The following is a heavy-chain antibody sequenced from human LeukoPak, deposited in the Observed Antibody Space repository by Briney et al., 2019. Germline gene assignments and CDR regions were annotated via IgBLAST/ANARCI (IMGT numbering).Heavy chain of an antibody. J-gene: IGHJ4*02. CDR3: ARGGTLRLGELSPLDY. CDR2: ISSSSSYI. V-gene: IGHV3-11*06. Sequence: GGSLRLSCAASGFTFSDYYMSWIRQAPGKGLEWVSSISSSSSYIYYADSVKGRFTISRDNAKNSLYLQMNSLRAEDTAVYYCARGGTLRLGELSPLDYRGQGTLVTVSS. CDR1: GFTFSDYY. D-gene: IGHD3-16*02.